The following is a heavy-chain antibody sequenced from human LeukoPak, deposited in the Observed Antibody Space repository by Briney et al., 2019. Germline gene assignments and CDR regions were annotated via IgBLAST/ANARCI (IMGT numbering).Heavy chain of an antibody. D-gene: IGHD3-10*01. CDR2: IYYSGST. CDR3: ARARTHYGSGRHYYMDV. V-gene: IGHV4-39*07. CDR1: GGSISSSSYY. Sequence: PSETLSLTCTVSGGSISSSSYYWGWIRQPPGKGLEWIGSIYYSGSTYYNPSLKSRATISVDTSKNQFSLKLSSVTAADTAVYYCARARTHYGSGRHYYMDVWGKGTTVTISS. J-gene: IGHJ6*03.